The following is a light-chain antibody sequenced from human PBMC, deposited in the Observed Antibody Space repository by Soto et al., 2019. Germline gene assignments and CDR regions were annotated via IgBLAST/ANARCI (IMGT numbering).Light chain of an antibody. CDR2: GAS. Sequence: EIVLTQSPGTLSLSPGERATLSCRASQSVSSSYLAWYQQKPGQAPRLLIYGASSRATGIPDRFSGSGSGTDFTLTINRLEPEDFALYYCQQYGSSPPTFGQGTKVDI. CDR3: QQYGSSPPT. V-gene: IGKV3-20*01. CDR1: QSVSSSY. J-gene: IGKJ1*01.